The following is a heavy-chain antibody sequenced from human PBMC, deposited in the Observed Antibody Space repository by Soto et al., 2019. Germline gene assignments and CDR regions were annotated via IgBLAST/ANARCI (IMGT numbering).Heavy chain of an antibody. CDR1: GGTFSSYA. J-gene: IGHJ4*02. CDR3: ARVLADYDILTGYYFDY. V-gene: IGHV1-69*01. Sequence: QVQLVQSGAEVKKPGSSVKVSCKASGGTFSSYAISWVRQAPGQGLEWMGGIIPIFGTANYAQKFQGRVTITADESTSTAYMELGSLGSEDTAVYYCARVLADYDILTGYYFDYWGQGTLVTVSS. CDR2: IIPIFGTA. D-gene: IGHD3-9*01.